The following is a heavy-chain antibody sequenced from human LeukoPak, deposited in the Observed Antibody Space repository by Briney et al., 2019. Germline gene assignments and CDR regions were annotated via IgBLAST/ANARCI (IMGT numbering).Heavy chain of an antibody. D-gene: IGHD6-13*01. CDR3: ARYSSSWFDY. J-gene: IGHJ4*02. Sequence: PSETLSLTCTVSGASVSSSGYYWSWIRQPPGKGLEWIGYIYHSGSTNYNPSLKSRVTISVDTSKNQFSLKLSSVTAADTAVYYCARYSSSWFDYWGQGTLVTVSS. CDR2: IYHSGST. CDR1: GASVSSSGYY. V-gene: IGHV4-61*08.